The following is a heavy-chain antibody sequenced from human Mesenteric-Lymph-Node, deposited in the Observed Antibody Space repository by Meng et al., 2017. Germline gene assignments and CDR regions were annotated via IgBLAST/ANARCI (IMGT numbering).Heavy chain of an antibody. J-gene: IGHJ4*02. Sequence: EVQLVESGGGLVKPGGSLRLSCAAPGFTFSSYSMNWVRQAPGKGLEWVSSISSSSSYIYYADSVKGRFTISRDNAKNSLYLQMNSLRAEDTAVYYCARNVRLRDAYNSDYWGQGTLVTVSS. D-gene: IGHD5-24*01. CDR3: ARNVRLRDAYNSDY. CDR2: ISSSSSYI. CDR1: GFTFSSYS. V-gene: IGHV3-21*01.